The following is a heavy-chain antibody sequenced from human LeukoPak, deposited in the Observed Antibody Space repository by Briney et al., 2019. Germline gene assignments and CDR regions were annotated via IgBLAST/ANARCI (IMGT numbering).Heavy chain of an antibody. Sequence: SGGSLRLSCAASGFTFSSYWMNWVRQAPGKGLVWVSRIASDGSSTTYADSVKGQFSISRDNAKNTLYLQMNSLRVEDTAVYYCARGRPHGNDYWGQGTLVTVSS. J-gene: IGHJ4*02. CDR1: GFTFSSYW. CDR2: IASDGSST. D-gene: IGHD4-23*01. V-gene: IGHV3-74*01. CDR3: ARGRPHGNDY.